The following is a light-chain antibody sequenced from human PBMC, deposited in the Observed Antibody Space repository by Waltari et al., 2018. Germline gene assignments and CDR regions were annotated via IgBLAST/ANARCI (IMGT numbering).Light chain of an antibody. J-gene: IGLJ2*01. V-gene: IGLV2-14*03. Sequence: QSALTQPASVSGSHGQSITISCPGTSSDVGGYNYVSWYQQHPGKAPKLMIYDVSNRPSGVSNRFSGSKSGNTASLTISGLQAEDEADYYCSSYTSSSTRVFGGGTKLTVL. CDR2: DVS. CDR1: SSDVGGYNY. CDR3: SSYTSSSTRV.